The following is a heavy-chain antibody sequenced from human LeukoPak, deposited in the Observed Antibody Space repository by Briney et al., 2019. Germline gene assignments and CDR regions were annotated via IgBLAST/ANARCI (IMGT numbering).Heavy chain of an antibody. J-gene: IGHJ2*01. CDR1: ESTFSSFP. CDR2: ISSSGCLI. Sequence: GGSLRLSCTASESTFSSFPMSWVRQAPGRGLEWISSISSSGCLIYYADSLKGRITVSRDNAKNSLYVQMNSLRAEDTAVYYCAKIGVSGQWYFDLWGRGTLVTVSS. CDR3: AKIGVSGQWYFDL. D-gene: IGHD5/OR15-5a*01. V-gene: IGHV3-21*01.